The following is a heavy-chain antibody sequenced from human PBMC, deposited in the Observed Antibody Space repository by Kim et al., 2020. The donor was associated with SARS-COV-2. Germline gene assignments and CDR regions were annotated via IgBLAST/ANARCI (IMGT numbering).Heavy chain of an antibody. D-gene: IGHD2-21*01. CDR2: ITPGGDT. CDR3: AKGAETSIPGAFDY. Sequence: ASVKVSCKASGYTFTNYRVHWVRQAPGQRFEWMGRITPGGDTKYSQKFQDRVTITSDTSASTTSLEVSSRGSEDTAIYYCAKGAETSIPGAFDYWGPG. V-gene: IGHV1-3*01. J-gene: IGHJ4*02. CDR1: GYTFTNYR.